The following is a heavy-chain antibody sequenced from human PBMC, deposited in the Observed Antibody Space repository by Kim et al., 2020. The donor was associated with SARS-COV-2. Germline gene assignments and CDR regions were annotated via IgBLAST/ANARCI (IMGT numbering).Heavy chain of an antibody. CDR3: ARFYGSGSYYRVPFDS. CDR1: GYTFSSFG. D-gene: IGHD3-10*01. V-gene: IGHV1-18*01. Sequence: ASVKVSCKTSGYTFSSFGISWVRQAHGQGLEWMGWTSAHNGNRNYAQKFQGRVTMTTETFTSTAYMELRSLRSDDTAVYYCARFYGSGSYYRVPFDSWGQGTLVTVSS. J-gene: IGHJ4*02. CDR2: TSAHNGNR.